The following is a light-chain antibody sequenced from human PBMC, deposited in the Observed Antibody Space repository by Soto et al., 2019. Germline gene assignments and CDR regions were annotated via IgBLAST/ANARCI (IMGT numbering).Light chain of an antibody. V-gene: IGLV2-14*01. CDR3: ISYTGSSTSYV. Sequence: QSALTQPASVSGSPGQSITISCSGTRSDIGSYNYVAWYQQFPGKTPKILIYGVSNRPSGVSSRFSGSKSGNTASLTISGLQAEDEADYYCISYTGSSTSYVFVSGTKLTVL. CDR2: GVS. J-gene: IGLJ1*01. CDR1: RSDIGSYNY.